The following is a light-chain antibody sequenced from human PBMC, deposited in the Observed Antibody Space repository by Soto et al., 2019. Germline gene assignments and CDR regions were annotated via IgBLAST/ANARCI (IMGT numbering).Light chain of an antibody. Sequence: EIVLTQSPATLSLSPGEGATLSCRASQSVSSYLAWYQQKPGQAPRLLIYDASNRATGIPARFSGSGSGTDFTLTISSLGPEDFAVYYCQQRSNWPRGTFGQGTKLEIK. CDR2: DAS. CDR3: QQRSNWPRGT. V-gene: IGKV3-11*01. J-gene: IGKJ2*02. CDR1: QSVSSY.